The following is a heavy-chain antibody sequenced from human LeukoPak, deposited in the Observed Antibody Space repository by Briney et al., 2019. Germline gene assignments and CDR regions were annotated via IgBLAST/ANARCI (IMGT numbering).Heavy chain of an antibody. D-gene: IGHD3-16*01. J-gene: IGHJ4*02. V-gene: IGHV3-23*01. CDR1: GFTFSSHA. CDR3: AKEIRPNDH. Sequence: PGGSLRLSCAASGFTFSSHAVTWVRQAPGKGLQWVSSISINADDTHYADSVKGRFTISRDNSKKTLFLQMNSLRVDDTAIYYCAKEIRPNDHWGQGTLVIVSS. CDR2: ISINADDT.